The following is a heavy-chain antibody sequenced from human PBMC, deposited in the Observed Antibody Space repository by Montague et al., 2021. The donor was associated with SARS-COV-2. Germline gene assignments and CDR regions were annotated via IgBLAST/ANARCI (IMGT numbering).Heavy chain of an antibody. Sequence: SLRLSCAASGFTFGGHWMAWVRQAPGKGLEWVANIKYDGSEKYYVDSMKGRFTTSRDNAKHSLFLQMNSLRAEDTAVYYCTINDNWAFNYWGQGTLVTVSS. CDR1: GFTFGGHW. J-gene: IGHJ4*02. V-gene: IGHV3-7*01. D-gene: IGHD1-1*01. CDR2: IKYDGSEK. CDR3: TINDNWAFNY.